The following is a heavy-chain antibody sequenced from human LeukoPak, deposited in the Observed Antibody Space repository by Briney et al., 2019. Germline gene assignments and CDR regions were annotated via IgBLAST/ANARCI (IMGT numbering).Heavy chain of an antibody. D-gene: IGHD1-14*01. Sequence: PGGSLRLSCAGTGFTFNAYELNWVRQAPGKGLEWISHISGSGSTIYYADSVRGRFTVSRDNARNTLYLEMNSLRAEDTAVYYCARDNPGGFDYWGQGTLVTVSS. J-gene: IGHJ4*02. CDR2: ISGSGSTI. CDR3: ARDNPGGFDY. CDR1: GFTFNAYE. V-gene: IGHV3-48*03.